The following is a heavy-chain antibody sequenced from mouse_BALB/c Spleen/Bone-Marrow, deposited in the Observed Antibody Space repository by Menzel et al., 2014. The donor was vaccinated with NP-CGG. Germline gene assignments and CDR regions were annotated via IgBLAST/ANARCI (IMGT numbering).Heavy chain of an antibody. V-gene: IGHV1-80*01. CDR3: ARVYYGNLDY. D-gene: IGHD2-1*01. J-gene: IGHJ4*01. Sequence: QVQLQQSGAELVRPGSSVKISCKASGYEFSSYWMNWVKQRPGQGLEWIGQIYPGDGDTNYNGKFKGKATLTADKSSSTAYMQVSSLTSEDSAVYFCARVYYGNLDYWGQRTSVTVSS. CDR1: GYEFSSYW. CDR2: IYPGDGDT.